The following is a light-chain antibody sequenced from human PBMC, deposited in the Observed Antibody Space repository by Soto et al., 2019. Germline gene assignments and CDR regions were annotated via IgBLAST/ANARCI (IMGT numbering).Light chain of an antibody. CDR2: EAT. CDR3: QQYNSYPWT. V-gene: IGKV1-5*01. CDR1: QNIHKY. J-gene: IGKJ1*01. Sequence: DIQMTQSPSSLSASVGDRVTISCRSSQNIHKYLNWYQQRPGKAPNLLVYEATSLETGVSSKFSGSGSGTEFTLTINSLQPDDFATYYCQQYNSYPWTFGQGTKVELK.